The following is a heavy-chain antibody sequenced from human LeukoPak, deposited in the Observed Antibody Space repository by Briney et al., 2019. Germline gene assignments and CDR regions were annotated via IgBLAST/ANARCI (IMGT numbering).Heavy chain of an antibody. J-gene: IGHJ4*02. D-gene: IGHD3-3*01. V-gene: IGHV3-21*01. Sequence: GGSLRLSCAASGFTFSSYSMNWVRQAPGKGLEWVSSISSSSSYIYYADSVKGRFTISRDNAKNSLYLQMNSLRAEDTAVYYCARDQSGYYFVGSSPYFDYWGQGTLVTVSS. CDR1: GFTFSSYS. CDR2: ISSSSSYI. CDR3: ARDQSGYYFVGSSPYFDY.